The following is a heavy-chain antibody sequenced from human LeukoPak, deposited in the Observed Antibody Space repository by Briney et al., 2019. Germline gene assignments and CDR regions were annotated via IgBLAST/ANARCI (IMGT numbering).Heavy chain of an antibody. Sequence: GGSLRLSCAASGFTFSSYAMSWVRQAPGKGLEWVSAISGSGGSTYYADSVKGRFTISRDNSKNTLYLQMNSLRAEDTAVYYCAKAFGGDYYDSSGYHPFDYWGRGTLVTVSS. CDR1: GFTFSSYA. CDR2: ISGSGGST. J-gene: IGHJ4*02. V-gene: IGHV3-23*01. CDR3: AKAFGGDYYDSSGYHPFDY. D-gene: IGHD3-22*01.